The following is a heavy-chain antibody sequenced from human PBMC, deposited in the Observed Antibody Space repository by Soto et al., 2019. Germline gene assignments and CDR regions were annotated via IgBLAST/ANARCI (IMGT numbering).Heavy chain of an antibody. CDR3: ATVIPDTGGYYYYSMDV. J-gene: IGHJ6*04. CDR1: VFTSSIYG. CDR2: ISGSGGIT. D-gene: IGHD5-18*01. V-gene: IGHV3-23*01. Sequence: GSLRLSCVPSVFTSSIYGMCWVRQAPERGLDWVSVISGSGGITYSAGSVKGRFTISRDNSKNILDLQMNSLRAEDTAVYYCATVIPDTGGYYYYSMDVWGKGNAVTVS.